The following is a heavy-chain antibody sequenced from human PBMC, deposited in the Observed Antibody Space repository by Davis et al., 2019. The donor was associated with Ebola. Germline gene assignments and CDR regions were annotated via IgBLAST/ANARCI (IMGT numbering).Heavy chain of an antibody. CDR2: IKSKIEGGTT. CDR1: GFIFRNAW. Sequence: GESLKISCAASGFIFRNAWLSWVRQAPGKGLEWVGRIKSKIEGGTTEYTASVKGRFTVSRDDSKNTLHLQMNSLKTEDSAVYCCTAYLDITVTTAYFDPWGRGTLVTVSS. J-gene: IGHJ5*02. CDR3: TAYLDITVTTAYFDP. D-gene: IGHD1-14*01. V-gene: IGHV3-15*01.